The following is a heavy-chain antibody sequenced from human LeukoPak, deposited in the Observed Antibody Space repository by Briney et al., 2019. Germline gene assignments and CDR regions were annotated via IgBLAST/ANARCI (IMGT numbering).Heavy chain of an antibody. J-gene: IGHJ4*02. CDR3: AKSFRSTSLDY. CDR2: ISGSGGST. D-gene: IGHD2-2*01. Sequence: GGSLRLSCVASGFTFSSYAMSWVRQAPGKGLEWVSAISGSGGSTYYADSVKGRFTISRDNSRNTLYLQMNSLRAGDTAVYYCAKSFRSTSLDYWGQGTLVTVSS. CDR1: GFTFSSYA. V-gene: IGHV3-23*01.